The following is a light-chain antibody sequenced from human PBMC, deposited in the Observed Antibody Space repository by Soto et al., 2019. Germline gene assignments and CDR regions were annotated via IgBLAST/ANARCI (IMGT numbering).Light chain of an antibody. CDR3: QHYGSSPLT. CDR1: QSVSSSY. J-gene: IGKJ4*01. Sequence: DIVLTQSPGTLSLSPGERATLSCRASQSVSSSYLAWYQQKPGQAPRLLIYGASIRATGIPERVSGSGSGTDFTLTISRLEPEDFAVYYCQHYGSSPLTFGGGTKVEIK. CDR2: GAS. V-gene: IGKV3-20*01.